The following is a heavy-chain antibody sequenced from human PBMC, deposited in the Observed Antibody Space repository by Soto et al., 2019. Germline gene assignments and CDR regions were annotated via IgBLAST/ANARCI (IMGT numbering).Heavy chain of an antibody. CDR3: AKDRGGGAVVPDY. CDR1: GFSFSSYG. V-gene: IGHV3-33*06. Sequence: QVQLVESGGGVVQPGRSLRLSCAASGFSFSSYGIHWVRQAPGKGLEWVAVIWYDGSNEYYADSVKGRFSISRDNSKGTGYLQMTGLRAGDRAVYYWAKDRGGGAVVPDYWGQGTLVTVSS. J-gene: IGHJ4*02. CDR2: IWYDGSNE. D-gene: IGHD2-21*01.